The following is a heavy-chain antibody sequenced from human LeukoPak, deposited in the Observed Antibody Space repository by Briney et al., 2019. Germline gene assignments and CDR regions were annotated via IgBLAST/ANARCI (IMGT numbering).Heavy chain of an antibody. D-gene: IGHD4-17*01. CDR2: INPDGTTT. V-gene: IGHV3-74*01. CDR3: VRIATVTTPDY. CDR1: GFTFSSYW. Sequence: GGSLRLSCAASGFTFSSYWMHWVRQPLGKGLVWVSRINPDGTTTNYADSVKGRFTISRDNAKNTLYLQMNSLTVEDKALYYCVRIATVTTPDYWGQGTLVTVSS. J-gene: IGHJ4*02.